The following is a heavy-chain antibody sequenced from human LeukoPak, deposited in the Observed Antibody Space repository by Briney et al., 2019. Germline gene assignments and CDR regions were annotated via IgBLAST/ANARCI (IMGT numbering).Heavy chain of an antibody. V-gene: IGHV1-46*01. CDR3: AIRNYYDSSGYYLPTLGY. J-gene: IGHJ4*02. Sequence: ASVKVSCKASGYTFPSYYMHWVRQAPGQGLEWMGIINPSGGSTSYAQKFQGRVTMTRDTSTSTVYMELSRLRSDDTAVYYCAIRNYYDSSGYYLPTLGYWGQGTLVTVSS. CDR2: INPSGGST. CDR1: GYTFPSYY. D-gene: IGHD3-22*01.